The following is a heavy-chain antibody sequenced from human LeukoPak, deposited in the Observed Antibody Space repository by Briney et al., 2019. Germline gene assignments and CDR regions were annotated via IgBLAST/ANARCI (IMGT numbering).Heavy chain of an antibody. CDR1: GFTSSNHA. CDR2: IGGDGRGA. V-gene: IGHV3-23*01. J-gene: IGHJ4*02. Sequence: PGGSLRLSCAASGFTSSNHAMTWVRQAPGKGLEWVSAIGGDGRGADYADSVKGRFTISRDNSKNTLYLEMNSLRAEDTARYYCATRVGGTPDYWGPGTLVTVSS. CDR3: ATRVGGTPDY. D-gene: IGHD1-26*01.